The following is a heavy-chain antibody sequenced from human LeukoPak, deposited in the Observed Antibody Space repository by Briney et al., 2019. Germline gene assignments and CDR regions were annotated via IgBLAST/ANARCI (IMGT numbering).Heavy chain of an antibody. CDR1: GGSISSDY. CDR2: IYNSGNN. V-gene: IGHV4-59*08. CDR3: ATRGY. J-gene: IGHJ4*02. D-gene: IGHD3-10*01. Sequence: SETLSLTCTVSGGSISSDYWQWIRQPPGKGLEWVGYIYNSGNNHYNSSLKSRVTISIDTSKNQFSLKLASVTAADTAVYYCATRGYWGQGTLVDVSS.